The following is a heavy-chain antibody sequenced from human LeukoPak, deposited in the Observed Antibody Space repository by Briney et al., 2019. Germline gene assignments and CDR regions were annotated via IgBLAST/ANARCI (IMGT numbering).Heavy chain of an antibody. CDR1: GYTFTGYY. D-gene: IGHD2-2*01. CDR2: INPNSGGT. Sequence: ASVKVSCKASGYTFTGYYMHWVRQAPGQGLEWMGWINPNSGGTNYAQKFQGRVTMTRDTSISTAYMELSRLRSDDTAVYYCARGLTWDIVVVPAAGEHWFDPWGQGTLVTVSS. CDR3: ARGLTWDIVVVPAAGEHWFDP. V-gene: IGHV1-2*02. J-gene: IGHJ5*02.